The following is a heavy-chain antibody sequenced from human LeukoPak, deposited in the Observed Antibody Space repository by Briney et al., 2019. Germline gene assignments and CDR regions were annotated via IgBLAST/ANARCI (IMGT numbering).Heavy chain of an antibody. Sequence: GGSLRLSCAASGFTFSSYSMNWVRQAPGKGLEWVSSISSSSSYIYYADSVKGRFTISRDNAKNSLYLQMNSLRAEDTAVYYCAREVDIVATIERWFDPWGQGTLVTVSS. D-gene: IGHD5-12*01. CDR1: GFTFSSYS. CDR2: ISSSSSYI. CDR3: AREVDIVATIERWFDP. V-gene: IGHV3-21*01. J-gene: IGHJ5*02.